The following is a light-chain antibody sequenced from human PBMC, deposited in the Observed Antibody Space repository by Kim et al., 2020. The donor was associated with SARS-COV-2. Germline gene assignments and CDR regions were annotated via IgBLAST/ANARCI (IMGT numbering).Light chain of an antibody. CDR2: GKN. Sequence: SSELTQDPVVSVALGQTVRITCQGDSLRVYYASWYQQKPGQAPVLVIYGKNNRPSGIPDRFSGSSSGNTASLTITGAQAEDEADYYCNSRDSSDNHWVFGGGTQLTVL. CDR3: NSRDSSDNHWV. V-gene: IGLV3-19*01. J-gene: IGLJ3*02. CDR1: SLRVYY.